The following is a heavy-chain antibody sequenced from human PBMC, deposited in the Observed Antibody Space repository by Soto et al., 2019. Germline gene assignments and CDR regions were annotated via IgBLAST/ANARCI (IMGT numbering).Heavy chain of an antibody. CDR2: INHSGST. J-gene: IGHJ6*03. D-gene: IGHD3-10*01. V-gene: IGHV4-34*01. Sequence: PSETLSLTCAVYGGSFSGYYWNWIRQPPGKGLEWIGEINHSGSTNYNPSLKSRVTISVDTSKNQFSLKLSSVTAADTAVYYCARGLTYYYGSGSYGYMDVRGKGTTVTVSS. CDR3: ARGLTYYYGSGSYGYMDV. CDR1: GGSFSGYY.